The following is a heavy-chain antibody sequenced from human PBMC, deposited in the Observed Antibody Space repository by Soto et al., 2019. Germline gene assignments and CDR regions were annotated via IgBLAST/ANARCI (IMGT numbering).Heavy chain of an antibody. D-gene: IGHD6-13*01. CDR1: GGSISSGGYY. J-gene: IGHJ4*02. CDR2: IYYSGST. V-gene: IGHV4-31*03. Sequence: QVQLQESGPGLVKPSQTLSLTCTVSGGSISSGGYYWSWIRQHPGKGLEWIGYIYYSGSTYYNPSLKIRVTISVDTSKTQFSLKLSSVTAADTAVYYCARSSYSSSWYPFDYWGQGTLVTVSS. CDR3: ARSSYSSSWYPFDY.